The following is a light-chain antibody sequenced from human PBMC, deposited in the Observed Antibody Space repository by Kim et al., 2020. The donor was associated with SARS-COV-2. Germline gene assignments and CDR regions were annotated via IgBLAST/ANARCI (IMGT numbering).Light chain of an antibody. J-gene: IGKJ4*01. Sequence: DIQLTQSPSFLSASVGDRVTLTCRASQGIVTYLAWYQQKPGKAPNLLIYGASFLQSGVPSRFRGSGSGTKFTLTISSLQPGDFATYYCQQFHSPLSLARGTKVDI. CDR1: QGIVTY. CDR2: GAS. CDR3: QQFHSPLS. V-gene: IGKV1-9*01.